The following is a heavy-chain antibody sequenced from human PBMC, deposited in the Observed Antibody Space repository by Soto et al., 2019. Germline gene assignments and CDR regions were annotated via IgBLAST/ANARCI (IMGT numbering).Heavy chain of an antibody. D-gene: IGHD6-6*01. J-gene: IGHJ5*02. CDR1: GGTFSSYA. CDR2: IIPIFGTA. CDR3: ARVIAARPDTNWFDP. V-gene: IGHV1-69*06. Sequence: QVQLVQSGAEVKKPGSSVKVSCKASGGTFSSYAISWVRQAPGQGLEWMGGIIPIFGTANYAQKFQGRVTITADKSTSTASMELGSLRSEYTAVYYCARVIAARPDTNWFDPWGQGTLVTVSS.